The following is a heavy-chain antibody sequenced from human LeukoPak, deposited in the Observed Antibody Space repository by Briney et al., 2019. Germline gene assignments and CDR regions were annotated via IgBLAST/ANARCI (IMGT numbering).Heavy chain of an antibody. Sequence: SETLSLTCTVSGGSISGSSYFWGWIRQPPGKGLEWIGSIYYSGSTYYNPSLKSRVTISVDTSKNQFSLKLSSVTAADTAVYYCARRNGNDAFDIWGQGTMVTVSS. J-gene: IGHJ3*02. V-gene: IGHV4-39*01. CDR3: ARRNGNDAFDI. D-gene: IGHD1-26*01. CDR2: IYYSGST. CDR1: GGSISGSSYF.